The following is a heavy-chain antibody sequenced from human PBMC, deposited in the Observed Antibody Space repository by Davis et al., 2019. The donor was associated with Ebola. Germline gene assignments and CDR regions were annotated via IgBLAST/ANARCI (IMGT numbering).Heavy chain of an antibody. CDR3: ARDRQDYVWGSYRTRLSYFDY. Sequence: GESLKISCAVSGFTFSSYWMTWVRQAPGKGLEWVTNINQDGSEKNYVDSVKGRFTISRDNAKNSLYLQMNSLRAEDTAVYYCARDRQDYVWGSYRTRLSYFDYWGQGTLVTVSS. CDR2: INQDGSEK. J-gene: IGHJ4*02. CDR1: GFTFSSYW. V-gene: IGHV3-7*01. D-gene: IGHD3-16*02.